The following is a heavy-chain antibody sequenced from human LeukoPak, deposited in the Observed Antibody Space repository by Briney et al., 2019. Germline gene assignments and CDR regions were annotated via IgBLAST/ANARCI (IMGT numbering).Heavy chain of an antibody. CDR2: FYYSGST. V-gene: IGHV4-59*12. Sequence: SETLSLTCTVSGGSISSYHWSWIRQPPGKGLEWIGFFYYSGSTNYNPSLRSRVTISVDTSKNQFSLKLSSVTAADTAVYYCARVLPLSGFGELLGPWFDPWGQGTLVTVSS. CDR1: GGSISSYH. D-gene: IGHD3-10*01. CDR3: ARVLPLSGFGELLGPWFDP. J-gene: IGHJ5*02.